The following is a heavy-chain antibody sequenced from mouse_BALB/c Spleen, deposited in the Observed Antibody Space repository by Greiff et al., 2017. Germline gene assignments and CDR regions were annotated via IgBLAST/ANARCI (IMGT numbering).Heavy chain of an antibody. D-gene: IGHD2-3*01. CDR1: GYTFTSYW. V-gene: IGHV1-7*01. CDR2: INPSTGYT. J-gene: IGHJ4*01. CDR3: AGGGWLLRNYYAMDY. Sequence: VQLQQSGAELAKPGASVKMSCKASGYTFTSYWMHWVKQRPGQGLEWIGYINPSTGYTEYNQKFKDKATLTADKSSSTAYMQLSSLTSEDSAVYYCAGGGWLLRNYYAMDYWGQGTSVTVSS.